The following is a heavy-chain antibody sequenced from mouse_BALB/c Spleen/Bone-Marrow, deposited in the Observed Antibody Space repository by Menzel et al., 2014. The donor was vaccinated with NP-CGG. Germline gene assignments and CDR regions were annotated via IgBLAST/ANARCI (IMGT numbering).Heavy chain of an antibody. CDR3: AREGRGYYGSSGAAMDY. CDR1: GFSLXSYG. V-gene: IGHV2-9*02. J-gene: IGHJ4*01. Sequence: QVQLQQSGPGLVAPSQSLSISCTVSGFSLXSYGVHWVRQPPGQGLEWLGAIWAGGSTNYNSALMSRLRINKDNSKSQVFLKMNSLQTDDTAMYYCAREGRGYYGSSGAAMDYWGQGTTVTVSS. CDR2: IWAGGST. D-gene: IGHD1-1*01.